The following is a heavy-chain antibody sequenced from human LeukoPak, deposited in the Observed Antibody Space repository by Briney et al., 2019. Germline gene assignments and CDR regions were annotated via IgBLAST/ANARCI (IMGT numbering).Heavy chain of an antibody. CDR1: GFTFSSYG. D-gene: IGHD2/OR15-2a*01. J-gene: IGHJ3*02. CDR3: ARNSQAAFDI. CDR2: ISYDGSNK. Sequence: PGGSLSLSCAASGFTFSSYGMHWVRQAPGKGLEWVALISYDGSNKYYADSVKGRFTISRDNSKNTLYLQMNSLRAEDTAVYYCARNSQAAFDIWGQGTMVTVSS. V-gene: IGHV3-30*03.